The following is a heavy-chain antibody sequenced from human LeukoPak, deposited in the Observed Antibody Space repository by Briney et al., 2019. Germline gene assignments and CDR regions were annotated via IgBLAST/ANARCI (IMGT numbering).Heavy chain of an antibody. J-gene: IGHJ3*02. CDR3: ARDLATAATADRAFDI. CDR2: IYYSGST. V-gene: IGHV4-59*01. CDR1: GGSISSYY. D-gene: IGHD6-13*01. Sequence: PSETLSLTCTVSGGSISSYYWSWVRQPPGKGLEWIGYIYYSGSTNYNPSLKNRVTISVDTSKNQFSLNLSSVTAADTAVYYCARDLATAATADRAFDIWGPGTMVTVSS.